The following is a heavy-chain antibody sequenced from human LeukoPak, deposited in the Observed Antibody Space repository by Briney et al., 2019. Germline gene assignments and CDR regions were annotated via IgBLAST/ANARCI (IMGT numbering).Heavy chain of an antibody. V-gene: IGHV4-34*01. D-gene: IGHD4-11*01. CDR2: INHSGSA. J-gene: IGHJ3*02. CDR1: GGSFSDYY. CDR3: AREVTDAFDI. Sequence: SETLSLTCAVYGGSFSDYYWTWIRQPPGKGLEWIGEINHSGSANYNPSLKSRVTISADTSKNQFSLKLNSVTAADTAVYYCAREVTDAFDIWGQGTMVTVSS.